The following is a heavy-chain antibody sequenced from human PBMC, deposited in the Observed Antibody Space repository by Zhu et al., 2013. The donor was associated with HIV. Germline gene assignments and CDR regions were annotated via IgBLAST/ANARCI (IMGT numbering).Heavy chain of an antibody. Sequence: QVQLVQSGAEVKKPGSSVKVSCKASGGTFGSYAISWVRQAPGQGLEWMGGIIPIFGTANYAQKFQGRVTITADESTSTAYMELSSLRSEDTAVYYCARVGDPFWDSSGYYYAYYYYYGMDVWGQGTTVTVSS. J-gene: IGHJ6*02. CDR2: IIPIFGTA. V-gene: IGHV1-69*01. D-gene: IGHD3-22*01. CDR1: GGTFGSYA. CDR3: ARVGDPFWDSSGYYYAYYYYYGMDV.